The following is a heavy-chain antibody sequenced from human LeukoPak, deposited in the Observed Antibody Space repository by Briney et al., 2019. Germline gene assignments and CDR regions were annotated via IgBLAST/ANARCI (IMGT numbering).Heavy chain of an antibody. Sequence: GGSLRLSCATSGFTFSSFGMSWVRQAPGKGLEWVSGISGSGGSTYYADSVKGRFTISRDNSKNTLYLQMNSLRAEDTAMYYCARTRGYTSGWYSSYFDYWGQGTLVTVSS. J-gene: IGHJ4*02. CDR3: ARTRGYTSGWYSSYFDY. D-gene: IGHD6-19*01. CDR1: GFTFSSFG. CDR2: ISGSGGST. V-gene: IGHV3-23*01.